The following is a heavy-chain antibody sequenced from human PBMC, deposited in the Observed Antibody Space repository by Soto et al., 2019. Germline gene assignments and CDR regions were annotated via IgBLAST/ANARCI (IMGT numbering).Heavy chain of an antibody. V-gene: IGHV4-38-2*01. D-gene: IGHD2-15*01. CDR3: ARADSSGGSCYSDYGMDV. J-gene: IGHJ6*02. CDR2: IYHSGST. CDR1: GYSISSGYY. Sequence: SETLSLTCAVSGYSISSGYYWGWIRQPPGKGLEWIGSIYHSGSTYYNPSLKSRVTISVDTSKNQFSLKLSSVTAADTAVYYCARADSSGGSCYSDYGMDVWGQGTTVTVSS.